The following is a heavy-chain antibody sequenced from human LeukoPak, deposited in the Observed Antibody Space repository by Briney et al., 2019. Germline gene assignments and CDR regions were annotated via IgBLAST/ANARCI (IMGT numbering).Heavy chain of an antibody. J-gene: IGHJ4*02. CDR1: GGSISSGDYY. D-gene: IGHD5-18*01. CDR2: IYYSGST. Sequence: PSQTLSLTCTVSGGSISSGDYYWSWIRQPPGKGLEWIGYIYYSGSTYYNPSLKSRVTISVDTPKNQFSLKLSSVTAADTAVYYCARVAEQLWFRDLPHLIFDYWGQGTLVTVSS. V-gene: IGHV4-30-4*01. CDR3: ARVAEQLWFRDLPHLIFDY.